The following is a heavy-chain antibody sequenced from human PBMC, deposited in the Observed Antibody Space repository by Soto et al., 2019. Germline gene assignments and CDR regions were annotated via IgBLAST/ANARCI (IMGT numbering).Heavy chain of an antibody. Sequence: QVQLVQSGAEVKKPGASVKVSCKASGYTFTSYGISWVRQAPGQGLEWMGWISAYNGNTNYAQKLQGRVTMTTDTSPSTANMELRSLRSDDTAVYYCARDFGDPTTAATGNWFDPWGQGTLVTVSS. CDR3: ARDFGDPTTAATGNWFDP. J-gene: IGHJ5*02. V-gene: IGHV1-18*01. CDR2: ISAYNGNT. D-gene: IGHD4-17*01. CDR1: GYTFTSYG.